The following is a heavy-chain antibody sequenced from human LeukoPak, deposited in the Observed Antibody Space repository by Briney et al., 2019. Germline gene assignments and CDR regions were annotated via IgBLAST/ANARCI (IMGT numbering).Heavy chain of an antibody. D-gene: IGHD2-2*01. J-gene: IGHJ4*02. CDR3: ARGCSSTICFDC. CDR1: GFTFSSYS. CDR2: ISSSSSYI. V-gene: IGHV3-21*01. Sequence: PGGSLRLSCAASGFTFSSYSMNWVRQAPGKGLEWVSSISSSSSYIYYADSVKGRFTISRDNAKNSLYLQMNSLRAEDTAVYYCARGCSSTICFDCWGQGTLVTVSS.